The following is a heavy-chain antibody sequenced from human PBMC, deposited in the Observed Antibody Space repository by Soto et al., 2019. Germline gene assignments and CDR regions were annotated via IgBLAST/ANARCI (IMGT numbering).Heavy chain of an antibody. CDR1: GFTFSDYY. J-gene: IGHJ4*02. Sequence: QVQLVESGGGLVKPGWSLILSCAASGFTFSDYYMSWIRQAPGKGLEWVSYISSSGSTIYYADSVKGRFTITRDNAKNSLYLQMNSLIAEDTAVYYCARAEKGSFPCFDYWGQGTLVTGSS. CDR3: ARAEKGSFPCFDY. V-gene: IGHV3-11*01. D-gene: IGHD6-13*01. CDR2: ISSSGSTI.